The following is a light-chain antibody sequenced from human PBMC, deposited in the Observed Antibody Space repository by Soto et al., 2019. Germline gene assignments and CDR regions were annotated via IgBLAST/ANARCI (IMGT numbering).Light chain of an antibody. Sequence: QSVLTQPPSVSGAPGQRVTISCTGSSSNIGAPYNVHWYQKHPGTAPKLLIYANSNRPSGVPDRFSGSKSGTAASLAITGLQAEDEADYYRQSFDFSLSWVFGGGTKLTVL. CDR2: ANS. V-gene: IGLV1-40*01. J-gene: IGLJ3*02. CDR1: SSNIGAPYN. CDR3: QSFDFSLSWV.